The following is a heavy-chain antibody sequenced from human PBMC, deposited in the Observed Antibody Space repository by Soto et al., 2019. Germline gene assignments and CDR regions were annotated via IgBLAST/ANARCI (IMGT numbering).Heavy chain of an antibody. CDR3: ARSVFP. V-gene: IGHV4-31*03. Sequence: QVQLQESGPGLVKPSQTLSLTCTVSGGSISSGGYYWNWIRQHPGKGLEWIGYIYYSGSTYYNPSLRSRETISVDTSKTQFPLTLSSVSAADTAGYYCARSVFPWGQGTLVTVSS. J-gene: IGHJ5*02. CDR1: GGSISSGGYY. CDR2: IYYSGST.